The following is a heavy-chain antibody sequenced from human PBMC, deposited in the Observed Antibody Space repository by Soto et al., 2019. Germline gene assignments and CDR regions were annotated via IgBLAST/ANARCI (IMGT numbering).Heavy chain of an antibody. D-gene: IGHD6-19*01. CDR3: ARQSAVAGNWFDP. V-gene: IGHV4-59*08. Sequence: SETLSLTYTVSCGSISSYYWSWIRQPPGKGLEWIGYMYNTGSTIYNPSLKSRVTISVDTSKNQFSLKLSSVTAADTAVYYCARQSAVAGNWFDPWGQGTLVTVSS. CDR1: CGSISSYY. J-gene: IGHJ5*02. CDR2: MYNTGST.